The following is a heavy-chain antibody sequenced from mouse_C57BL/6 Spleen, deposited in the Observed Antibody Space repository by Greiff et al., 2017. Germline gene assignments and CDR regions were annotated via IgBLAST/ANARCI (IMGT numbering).Heavy chain of an antibody. Sequence: QVQLQQPGAELVKPGASVKLSCKASGYTFTSYWMQWVKQRPGQGLEWIGEIDPSDSYTNYNQQFKGKATLTVDTSSSTAYMQLSSLTSEDSAVYYCARTTVVGDCYAMDYWGQGTSVTVSS. D-gene: IGHD1-1*01. CDR2: IDPSDSYT. CDR1: GYTFTSYW. J-gene: IGHJ4*01. CDR3: ARTTVVGDCYAMDY. V-gene: IGHV1-50*01.